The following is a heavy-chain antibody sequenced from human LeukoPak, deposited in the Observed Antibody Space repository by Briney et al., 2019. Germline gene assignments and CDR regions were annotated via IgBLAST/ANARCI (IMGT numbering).Heavy chain of an antibody. CDR3: AREGGGYCSGGSCYSGGYFDY. CDR1: GGSISSYY. J-gene: IGHJ4*02. V-gene: IGHV4-59*01. Sequence: SETLSLTXTVSGGSISSYYWSWIRQPPGKGLEWIGYIYYSGSTNYNPSLKSRVTISVDTSKNQFSLKLSSVTAADTAVYYCAREGGGYCSGGSCYSGGYFDYWGQGTLVTVSS. D-gene: IGHD2-15*01. CDR2: IYYSGST.